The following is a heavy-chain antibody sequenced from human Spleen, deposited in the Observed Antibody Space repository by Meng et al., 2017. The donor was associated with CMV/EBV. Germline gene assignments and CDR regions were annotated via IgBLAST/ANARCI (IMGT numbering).Heavy chain of an antibody. D-gene: IGHD2-21*01. CDR2: IHHSGSA. CDR1: GGSFSGYY. Sequence: QVQRQQWGAGLLKPSETLSLTCAFYGGSFSGYYWSWIRQPPGKGLEWIGYIHHSGSAYYNPSLKSRVSISVDTSKNQFSLNLNSMTAADTAVYYCASFDHIPRRNYFDYWGQGTLVTVSS. V-gene: IGHV4-34*01. J-gene: IGHJ4*02. CDR3: ASFDHIPRRNYFDY.